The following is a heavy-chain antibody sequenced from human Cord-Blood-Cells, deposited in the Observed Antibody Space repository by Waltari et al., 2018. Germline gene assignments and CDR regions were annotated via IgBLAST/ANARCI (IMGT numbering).Heavy chain of an antibody. J-gene: IGHJ5*02. CDR1: GGSFSGYY. CDR3: ARKYSSSSSWFDP. V-gene: IGHV4-34*01. D-gene: IGHD6-6*01. Sequence: QVQLQQWGAGLLQPSETLSLPCAVYGGSFSGYYWSWIRQPPGKGLEWIGEINHSGSTNYNPSLKSRVTISVDTSKNQFSLKLSSVTAADTAVYYCARKYSSSSSWFDPWGQGTLVTVSS. CDR2: INHSGST.